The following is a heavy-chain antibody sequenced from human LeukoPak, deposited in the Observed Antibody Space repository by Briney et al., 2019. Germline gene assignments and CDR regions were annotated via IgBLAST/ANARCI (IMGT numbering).Heavy chain of an antibody. J-gene: IGHJ6*02. Sequence: PGGSLRLSCAASGFTFSSYGMHWVRQAPGKGLEWVAVISYDGSNKYYADSVKGRFTISRDNSKNTLYLQMNSLRAEDTAVYYCTRDRDSRWGHSYYGMDVWGQGTTVTVSS. V-gene: IGHV3-30*03. CDR2: ISYDGSNK. D-gene: IGHD6-13*01. CDR1: GFTFSSYG. CDR3: TRDRDSRWGHSYYGMDV.